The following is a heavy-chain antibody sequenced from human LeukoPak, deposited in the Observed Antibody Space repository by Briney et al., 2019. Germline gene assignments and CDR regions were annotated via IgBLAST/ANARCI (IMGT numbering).Heavy chain of an antibody. Sequence: PGGSLRLSCAASGFTFSSYAMHWVRQAPGKGLEWVAVISYDGSNKYYADSVKGRFTISRDNSKNTLYLQMNSLRAEDTAVYYCARGDRDFWSSPGVASHAFDIWGQGTMVTVSS. D-gene: IGHD3-3*01. CDR3: ARGDRDFWSSPGVASHAFDI. CDR1: GFTFSSYA. J-gene: IGHJ3*02. V-gene: IGHV3-30-3*01. CDR2: ISYDGSNK.